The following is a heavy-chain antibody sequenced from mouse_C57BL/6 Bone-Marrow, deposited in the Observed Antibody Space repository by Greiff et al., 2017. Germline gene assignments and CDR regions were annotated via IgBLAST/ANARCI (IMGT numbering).Heavy chain of an antibody. CDR2: INPNNGGT. V-gene: IGHV1-26*01. Sequence: EVQLQQSGPELVKPGASVKISCKASGYTFTDYYMNWVKQSHGKSLEWIGDINPNNGGTSYNQTFKGKATLTVDKSSSTAYMELRSLTSEDSAVYYCARPGYYGSSSYYYAMDYWGQGTSVTVSS. D-gene: IGHD1-1*01. CDR3: ARPGYYGSSSYYYAMDY. CDR1: GYTFTDYY. J-gene: IGHJ4*01.